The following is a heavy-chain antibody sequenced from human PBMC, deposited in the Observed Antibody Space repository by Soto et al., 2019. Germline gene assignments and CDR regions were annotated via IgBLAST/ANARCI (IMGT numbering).Heavy chain of an antibody. D-gene: IGHD2-8*02. CDR2: VTWNSANI. CDR1: GFTFDDYA. CDR3: ARGRPLVAFGYYFDF. Sequence: VQLVESGGGLVQPGRSLRLSCAASGFTFDDYAIHWVRQAPGKGLGWVSGVTWNSANIDYADSVRGRFTISRDNTKNSLYMQMSSLRPKDATMYFCARGRPLVAFGYYFDFWGQGTLVTVSS. V-gene: IGHV3-9*01. J-gene: IGHJ4*02.